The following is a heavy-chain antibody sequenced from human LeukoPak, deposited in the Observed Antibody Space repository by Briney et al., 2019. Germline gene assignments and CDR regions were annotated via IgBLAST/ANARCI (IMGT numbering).Heavy chain of an antibody. J-gene: IGHJ5*02. V-gene: IGHV3-33*01. CDR2: ILNDGSQE. D-gene: IGHD3-10*01. CDR1: GFTFSSYG. CDR3: AAWFGESVP. Sequence: GSLRLSCAASGFTFSSYGMHWVRQAPGKGLEWVAVILNDGSQEKYADSVKGRFTISRDNSKNTLFLQMNSLRVEDTAVYYCAAWFGESVPWGQGTLVTVSS.